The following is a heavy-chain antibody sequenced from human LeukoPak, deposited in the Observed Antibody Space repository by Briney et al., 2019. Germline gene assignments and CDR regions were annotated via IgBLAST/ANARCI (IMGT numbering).Heavy chain of an antibody. J-gene: IGHJ4*02. Sequence: GGSLRLSCATSGFTFSNAWMNWVRQAPGKGLEWVSTFKTNSDQVYYAESVRGRFTISRVNSKNTVYLEMSSLRAEDTALYFCARSVPDYTRFDYWGQGALVTVSS. CDR3: ARSVPDYTRFDY. CDR1: GFTFSNAW. V-gene: IGHV3-21*04. D-gene: IGHD4-11*01. CDR2: FKTNSDQV.